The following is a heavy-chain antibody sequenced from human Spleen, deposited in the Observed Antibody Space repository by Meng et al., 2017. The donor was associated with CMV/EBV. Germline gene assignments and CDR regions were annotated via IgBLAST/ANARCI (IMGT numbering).Heavy chain of an antibody. J-gene: IGHJ4*02. CDR3: AKDISYCGGDCYTFDY. CDR1: GFTFSTYA. D-gene: IGHD2-21*01. V-gene: IGHV3-30*02. Sequence: GESLKISCAASGFTFSTYAMHWVRQAPGKGLEWVAFIRYDGSNEFYADSVKGRFTISRDNSKNTLFLQMNSLRAEDTALYYCAKDISYCGGDCYTFDYWGQGTLVTVSS. CDR2: IRYDGSNE.